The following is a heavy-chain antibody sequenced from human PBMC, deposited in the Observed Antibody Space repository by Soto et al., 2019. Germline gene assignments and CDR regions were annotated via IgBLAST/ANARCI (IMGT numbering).Heavy chain of an antibody. CDR1: GFTFDDYA. CDR3: AKDPHKGIAVAGPFDY. D-gene: IGHD6-19*01. V-gene: IGHV3-9*01. Sequence: PGGSLRLSCAASGFTFDDYAMHWVRQAPGKGLEWVSGISWNSGSIGYADSVKGRFTISRDNAKNSLYLQMNSLRAEDTALYYCAKDPHKGIAVAGPFDYWGQGTLVTAPQ. J-gene: IGHJ4*02. CDR2: ISWNSGSI.